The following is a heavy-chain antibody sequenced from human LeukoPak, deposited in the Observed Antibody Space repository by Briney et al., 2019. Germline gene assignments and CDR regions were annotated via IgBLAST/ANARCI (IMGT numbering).Heavy chain of an antibody. CDR1: GYTFTGYY. V-gene: IGHV1-18*04. J-gene: IGHJ4*02. Sequence: ASVKVSCKASGYTFTGYYMHWVRQAPGEGLEWMGWISAYNGHTDYAQKFQDRVTMTTDTSTNTAYMDLGSLTSDDTAVYYCARAERTAITHDNWGQGTLVTVSS. CDR2: ISAYNGHT. D-gene: IGHD5-18*01. CDR3: ARAERTAITHDN.